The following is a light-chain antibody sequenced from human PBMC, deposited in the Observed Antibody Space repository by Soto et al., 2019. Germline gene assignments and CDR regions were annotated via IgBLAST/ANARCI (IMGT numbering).Light chain of an antibody. CDR3: TSYTSSSTLGV. CDR2: DIS. V-gene: IGLV2-14*01. CDR1: SSDVGAYNY. Sequence: QSVLTQPASVSGSPVQSITISCTGTSSDVGAYNYVSWYQQHPGKAPKLMIYDISNRPSRVSDRFSGSKSGNTASLTISGLQADDEADYYCTSYTSSSTLGVFGTGTKVTV. J-gene: IGLJ1*01.